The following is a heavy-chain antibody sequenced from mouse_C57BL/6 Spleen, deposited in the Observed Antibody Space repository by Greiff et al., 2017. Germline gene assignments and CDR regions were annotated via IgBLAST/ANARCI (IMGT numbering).Heavy chain of an antibody. CDR3: ARHEGYYGNFDY. V-gene: IGHV5-9*01. CDR2: ISGGGGNT. CDR1: GFTFSSYT. J-gene: IGHJ2*01. Sequence: EVQLKESGGGLVKPGGSLKLSCAASGFTFSSYTMSWVRQTPEKRLEWVATISGGGGNTYYPDSVKGRFTISRDNATNTLYLQMSSLRSEDTALYYCARHEGYYGNFDYWGQGTTLTVSS. D-gene: IGHD2-1*01.